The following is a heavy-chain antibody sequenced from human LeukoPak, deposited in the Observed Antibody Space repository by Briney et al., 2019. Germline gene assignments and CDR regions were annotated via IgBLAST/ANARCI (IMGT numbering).Heavy chain of an antibody. J-gene: IGHJ4*02. CDR3: ARDTYDAFDY. V-gene: IGHV1-2*02. CDR1: GYTFTGYY. CDR2: INPNSGGT. D-gene: IGHD2-8*01. Sequence: GASVKVSCKASGYTFTGYYMHWVRQAPGQGLEWMGWINPNSGGTKYAQKFQGRVTMTRDTSISTAYMDLSRLRSDDTAVDYCARDTYDAFDYWGQGTLVTVSS.